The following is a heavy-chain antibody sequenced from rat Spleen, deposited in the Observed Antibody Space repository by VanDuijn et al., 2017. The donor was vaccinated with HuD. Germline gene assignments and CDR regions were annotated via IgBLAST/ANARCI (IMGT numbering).Heavy chain of an antibody. Sequence: EVQLVESGGGLVQPGRSLKLSCAASGFTFSDYVMAWVSQAPTKGLEWVAYISTAGGDTYYRDSVKGRFTISRDNAKSTLYLQMDSLRSEDTATYYCSTTGYRAYFFDYWGQGVMVTVSS. J-gene: IGHJ2*01. CDR3: STTGYRAYFFDY. D-gene: IGHD2-2*01. V-gene: IGHV5S23*01. CDR2: ISTAGGDT. CDR1: GFTFSDYV.